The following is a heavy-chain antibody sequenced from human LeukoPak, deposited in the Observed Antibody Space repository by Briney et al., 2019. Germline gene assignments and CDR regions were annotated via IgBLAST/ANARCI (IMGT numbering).Heavy chain of an antibody. V-gene: IGHV4-59*01. CDR3: ARETASSDYFEY. CDR2: IYYSGST. Sequence: SETLSLTCTVSGGSISSYYWSWIRQPPGKGLEWIAYIYYSGSTNYNPSLKSRVTISVDTAKNQFSLKLTSVTAADTAMYYCARETASSDYFEYWGRGILVTVSS. D-gene: IGHD1-26*01. CDR1: GGSISSYY. J-gene: IGHJ4*02.